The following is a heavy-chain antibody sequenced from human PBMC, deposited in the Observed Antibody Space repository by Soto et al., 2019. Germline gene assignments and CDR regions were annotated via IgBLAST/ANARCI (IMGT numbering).Heavy chain of an antibody. CDR3: ARGGVDYHSLHPFEH. CDR1: GFTFSTYG. D-gene: IGHD3-22*01. Sequence: QVQLMESGGGVVQPGRSLTLSCAASGFTFSTYGMHWVRQAPGKGLEWVAVIWYDGSNKYYADSVEGRFTISRDNSKNTLYMTMNSLRVEDTAVYYCARGGVDYHSLHPFEHWGQGTLVTVSS. V-gene: IGHV3-33*01. J-gene: IGHJ4*02. CDR2: IWYDGSNK.